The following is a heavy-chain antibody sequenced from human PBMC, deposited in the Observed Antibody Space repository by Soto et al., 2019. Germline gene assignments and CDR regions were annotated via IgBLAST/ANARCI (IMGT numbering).Heavy chain of an antibody. V-gene: IGHV3-30*03. D-gene: IGHD3-22*01. CDR2: ISYDGSNK. J-gene: IGHJ4*02. CDR1: GFTFSSYG. CDR3: ATMDCSGGSCYYYYSSGYYYDDY. Sequence: QVQLVESGGGVVQPGRSLRLSCAASGFTFSSYGMHWVRQAPGKGLEWVAVISYDGSNKYYADSVKGRFTISRDNSKNTLYLQMNSLRAEDTAVYYCATMDCSGGSCYYYYSSGYYYDDYWGQGTLVTVSS.